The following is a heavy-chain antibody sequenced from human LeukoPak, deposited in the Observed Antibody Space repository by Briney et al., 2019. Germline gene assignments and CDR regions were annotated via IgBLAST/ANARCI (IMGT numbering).Heavy chain of an antibody. CDR2: ISSSGSGTYI. Sequence: PGGSLRLSCAASGFTFGRFSMTWVRQAPGKGLEWVSTISSSGSGTYIYYADSVKGRFTISRDNAKNSLFLQMNSLRAEDTGVYYCARDPVLSGGSCYSDYWGQGTLVTVSS. CDR1: GFTFGRFS. J-gene: IGHJ4*02. V-gene: IGHV3-21*01. CDR3: ARDPVLSGGSCYSDY. D-gene: IGHD2-15*01.